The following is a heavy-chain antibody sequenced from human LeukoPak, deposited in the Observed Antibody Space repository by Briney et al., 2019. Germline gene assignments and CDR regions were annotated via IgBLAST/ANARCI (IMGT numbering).Heavy chain of an antibody. V-gene: IGHV4-59*01. Sequence: ASETLSLTCIVSGGSISNYYWSWIRQPPGKGLEWIGYIYYSGSTNYNPSLKSRVTISVDTSKNQFSLKLSSVTAADTAVYYCARALSGYFDYWGQGTLVTVSS. D-gene: IGHD3-22*01. CDR3: ARALSGYFDY. CDR2: IYYSGST. CDR1: GGSISNYY. J-gene: IGHJ4*02.